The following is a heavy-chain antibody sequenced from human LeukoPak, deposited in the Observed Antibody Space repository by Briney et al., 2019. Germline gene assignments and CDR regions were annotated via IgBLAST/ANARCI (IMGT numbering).Heavy chain of an antibody. Sequence: SETLSLTCTVSGGSISGYHWNWIRQPPGKGLERIGYIYYSGSTDSNPSLKSRVTISADTSRNQFSLKLSSVTAADTAVYYCARYSYDLGNFCQFDFWGQGTLVTVSS. V-gene: IGHV4-59*01. J-gene: IGHJ4*02. CDR2: IYYSGST. CDR1: GGSISGYH. D-gene: IGHD3-10*01. CDR3: ARYSYDLGNFCQFDF.